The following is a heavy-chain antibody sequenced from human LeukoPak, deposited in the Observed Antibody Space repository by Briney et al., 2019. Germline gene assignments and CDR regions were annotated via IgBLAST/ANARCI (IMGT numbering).Heavy chain of an antibody. Sequence: PSETLSLTCTVSGGSISSYYWSWIRQPPGKGLEWIGYIYYSGSTNYNPSLKSRVTISVDTSKNQFSLKLSSVTAADTAVYYCARRWVRGNYYYGMDVWGQGTTVTVSS. V-gene: IGHV4-59*01. CDR1: GGSISSYY. D-gene: IGHD3-10*01. CDR2: IYYSGST. CDR3: ARRWVRGNYYYGMDV. J-gene: IGHJ6*02.